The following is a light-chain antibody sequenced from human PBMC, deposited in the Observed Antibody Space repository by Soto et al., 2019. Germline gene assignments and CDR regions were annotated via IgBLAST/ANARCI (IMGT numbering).Light chain of an antibody. V-gene: IGKV1-9*01. CDR3: QQLWTYPLT. J-gene: IGKJ4*01. CDR2: AAS. CDR1: QDVSRS. Sequence: DTQLTQSPSFLSASVGDRVTITCRASQDVSRSLGWYQQKPGKAPKLLISAASTLHSGVPSRFSGSGSGTYFTLTISSXQPEDFATYYCQQLWTYPLTFGGGTKVDTK.